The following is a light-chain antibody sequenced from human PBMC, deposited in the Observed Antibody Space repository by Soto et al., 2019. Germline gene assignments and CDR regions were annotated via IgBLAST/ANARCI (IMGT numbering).Light chain of an antibody. J-gene: IGLJ2*01. V-gene: IGLV2-14*01. CDR1: SSDFGGYNY. CDR2: GVS. Sequence: QSALTQPASVSGSPGQSITISCTGTSSDFGGYNYVSWYQQYPGKAPKLMIFGVSDRPSGVSNRFSGSKSGNTASLTISGLQAEDEADYYCSSYKTSSTVVVFGGGTQLTVL. CDR3: SSYKTSSTVVV.